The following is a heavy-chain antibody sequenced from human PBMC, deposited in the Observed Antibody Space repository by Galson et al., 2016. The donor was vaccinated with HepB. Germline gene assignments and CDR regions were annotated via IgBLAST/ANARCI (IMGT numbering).Heavy chain of an antibody. V-gene: IGHV3-23*01. J-gene: IGHJ4*02. CDR1: GFTFSRYA. Sequence: SLRLSCAASGFTFSRYAISWVRQAPGKGLEWVSGISGSGDRRYYADSVKGRFIISRDNSKNTVYLQMNSLRVEDTAVYYCAKDLDIVVVPSAIDYWGQGTLVTVSS. CDR3: AKDLDIVVVPSAIDY. CDR2: ISGSGDRR. D-gene: IGHD2-2*01.